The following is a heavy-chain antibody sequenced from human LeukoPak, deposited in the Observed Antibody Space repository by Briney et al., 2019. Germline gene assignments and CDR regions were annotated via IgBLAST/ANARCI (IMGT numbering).Heavy chain of an antibody. V-gene: IGHV4-39*01. CDR3: ARHGPSGSYEDWFDH. CDR2: IYYSGST. Sequence: PSETLSLTCTVSGGSISSSSYYWGWIRQPPGKGLEWIGSIYYSGSTYYNPSLKSRVTISVDTSKNQFSLKLSSVTAADTAVYYCARHGPSGSYEDWFDHWGQGTLVTVSS. D-gene: IGHD3-10*01. CDR1: GGSISSSSYY. J-gene: IGHJ5*02.